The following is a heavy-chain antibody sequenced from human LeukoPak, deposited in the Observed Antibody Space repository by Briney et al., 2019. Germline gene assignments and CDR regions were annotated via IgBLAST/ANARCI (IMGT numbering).Heavy chain of an antibody. CDR3: ARGDLNSSGWYGGVDY. Sequence: SETLSLTCAVHGGSFSGYYWSWIRQPPGKGLEWIGEINHSGSTNYNPSLKSRVTISVDTSKNQFSLKLSSVTAADTAVYYCARGDLNSSGWYGGVDYWGQGTLVTVSS. CDR2: INHSGST. D-gene: IGHD6-19*01. V-gene: IGHV4-34*01. J-gene: IGHJ4*02. CDR1: GGSFSGYY.